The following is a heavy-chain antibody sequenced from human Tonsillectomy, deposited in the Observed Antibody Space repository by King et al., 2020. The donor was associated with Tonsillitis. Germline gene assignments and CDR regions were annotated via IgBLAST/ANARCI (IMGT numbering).Heavy chain of an antibody. CDR2: IVPILGTP. D-gene: IGHD5-24*01. Sequence: VQLVQSGAEVKKPGSSVKVSCKASGGSFNTYDINWVRQAPGQGLEWMGRIVPILGTPTYAQEFQDRVTITADKSTDTTYMELSSLTSEDTALYFCARARSITVPSPSAYWGQGTLVTVSS. CDR3: ARARSITVPSPSAY. CDR1: GGSFNTYD. J-gene: IGHJ4*02. V-gene: IGHV1-69*04.